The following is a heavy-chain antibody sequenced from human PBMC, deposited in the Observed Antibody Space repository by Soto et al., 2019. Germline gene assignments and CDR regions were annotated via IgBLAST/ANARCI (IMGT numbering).Heavy chain of an antibody. CDR3: ARRKRTTAARQVRDGGYHYYYMDV. V-gene: IGHV3-33*01. J-gene: IGHJ6*03. Sequence: QVQLVESGGGVVQPGRSLRLSCAASVFSFSSYGMHWVRQAPDKGLEWVAVIWYDGSNKYYADSVKGRFTISRDNSKNTLYLQMNSLRAEDTAVYYCARRKRTTAARQVRDGGYHYYYMDVWGKGTTVTVSS. D-gene: IGHD6-6*01. CDR1: VFSFSSYG. CDR2: IWYDGSNK.